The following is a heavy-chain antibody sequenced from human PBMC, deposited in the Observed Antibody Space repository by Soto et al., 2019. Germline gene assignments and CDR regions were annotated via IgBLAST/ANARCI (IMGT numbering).Heavy chain of an antibody. CDR3: TRSGITIFGVVILDAFDI. D-gene: IGHD3-3*01. CDR1: GFTFSGSA. V-gene: IGHV3-73*01. Sequence: GGSLRLSCAASGFTFSGSAMHWVRHASGKGLEWVGRIRSKANSYATAYAASVKGRFTISRDDSKNTAYLQMNSLKTEDTAVYYCTRSGITIFGVVILDAFDIWGQGTMVTVSS. J-gene: IGHJ3*02. CDR2: IRSKANSYAT.